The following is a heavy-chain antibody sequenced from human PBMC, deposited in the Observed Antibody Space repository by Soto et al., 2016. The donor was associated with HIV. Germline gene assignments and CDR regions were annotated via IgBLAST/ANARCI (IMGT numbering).Heavy chain of an antibody. D-gene: IGHD4-17*01. CDR3: ARPNRYGGNSVDY. CDR2: INPNSGDT. V-gene: IGHV1-2*02. J-gene: IGHJ4*02. CDR1: GYTFTGYY. Sequence: QVQLVQSGAEVKKPGASLKVSCKASGYTFTGYYMHWVRQAPGQGLEWMGWINPNSGDTNYAQKFQGRVTMTRDTSISTAYLELSRLISDDTAVYYCARPNRYGGNSVDYWGQGTLVTVSS.